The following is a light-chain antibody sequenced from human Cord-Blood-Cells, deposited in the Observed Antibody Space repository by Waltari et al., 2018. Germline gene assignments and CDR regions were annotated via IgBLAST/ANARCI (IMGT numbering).Light chain of an antibody. CDR1: SSDVGGYNY. CDR2: DVS. V-gene: IGLV2-14*01. J-gene: IGLJ1*01. Sequence: QSALTQPASVSGSPGQSITISCTGTSSDVGGYNYVSWYQQHPGKAPKLMIYDVSNRPSGVSNRFSGSKSGNTASLTISGLQAYDEADYYCSSYTSSSSYVFGTGTKVTVL. CDR3: SSYTSSSSYV.